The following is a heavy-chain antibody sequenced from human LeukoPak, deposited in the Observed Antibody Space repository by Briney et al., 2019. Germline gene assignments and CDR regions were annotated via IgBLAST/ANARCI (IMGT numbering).Heavy chain of an antibody. CDR1: GFTFSAYW. CDR3: ARDLDWLLFDY. D-gene: IGHD3-9*01. V-gene: IGHV3-74*01. J-gene: IGHJ4*02. Sequence: GGSLRLSCAASGFTFSAYWMHWVRQAPGKGLVWVSRVKYDGSTTTYADSVKGRFTISRDNAKNILYLQMNSLRVEDTAVYHCARDLDWLLFDYWGQGTLVTVSS. CDR2: VKYDGSTT.